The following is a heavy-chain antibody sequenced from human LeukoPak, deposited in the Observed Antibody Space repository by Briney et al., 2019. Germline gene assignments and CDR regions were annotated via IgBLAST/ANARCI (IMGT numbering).Heavy chain of an antibody. D-gene: IGHD6-13*01. J-gene: IGHJ1*01. CDR3: AKDRGYSSSKGYFQH. CDR1: GFTFSSYG. CDR2: ISYDGSNK. Sequence: QPGRSLRLSCAASGFTFSSYGMHWVRQAPGKGLEWVAVISYDGSNKYYADSVKGRFTISRDNSKNTLYLQMNSLRAEDTAVYYCAKDRGYSSSKGYFQHWGQGTLVTVSS. V-gene: IGHV3-30*18.